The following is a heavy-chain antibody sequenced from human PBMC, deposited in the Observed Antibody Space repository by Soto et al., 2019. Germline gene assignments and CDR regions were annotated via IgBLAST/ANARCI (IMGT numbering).Heavy chain of an antibody. CDR2: ISWNSGSI. D-gene: IGHD2-8*01. Sequence: EVQLVESGGGLVQPGRSLRLSCAASGFTFDDYAMHWVRQAPGKGLEWVSGISWNSGSIGYADSVKGRFTISRDNAKNSLYLQMNSLRAEDTALYYCAKDRGLNGGLYYFDYWGQGTLVTVSS. V-gene: IGHV3-9*01. CDR1: GFTFDDYA. J-gene: IGHJ4*02. CDR3: AKDRGLNGGLYYFDY.